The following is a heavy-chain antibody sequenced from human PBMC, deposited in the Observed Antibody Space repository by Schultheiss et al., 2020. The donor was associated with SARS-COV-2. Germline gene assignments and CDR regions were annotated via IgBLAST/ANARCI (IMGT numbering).Heavy chain of an antibody. V-gene: IGHV3-30*01. D-gene: IGHD6-19*01. Sequence: GGSLRLSCAASGFTFSSYEMNWVRQAPGKGLEWVAVISDDGISKYYADSVKGRFTISRDNSKNTLYLQMNSLRAEDTAVYYCARDQTSIAVAGPFDYWGQGTLVTVSS. CDR1: GFTFSSYE. CDR3: ARDQTSIAVAGPFDY. CDR2: ISDDGISK. J-gene: IGHJ4*02.